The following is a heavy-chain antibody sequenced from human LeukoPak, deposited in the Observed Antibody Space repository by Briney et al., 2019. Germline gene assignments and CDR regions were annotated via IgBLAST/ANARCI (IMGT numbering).Heavy chain of an antibody. CDR1: GGSFSGYY. V-gene: IGHV4-34*01. J-gene: IGHJ4*02. CDR2: INHSGST. Sequence: SETLSLTCAVYGGSFSGYYWSWIRQPPGKGLEWIGEINHSGSTNYNPSLKSRVTISVDTSKNQFSLKLSSVTAADTAIYHCARHGDPAAIGWDSWGQGTLVTVSS. CDR3: ARHGDPAAIGWDS. D-gene: IGHD2-2*02.